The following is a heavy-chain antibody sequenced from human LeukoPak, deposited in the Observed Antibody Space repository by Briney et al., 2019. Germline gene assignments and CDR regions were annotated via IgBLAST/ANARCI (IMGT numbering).Heavy chain of an antibody. Sequence: PSETLSLTCTVSGYSISSGYFWGWIRQPPGKGLEWIGSIYHSGSTYYNPSLKSRVTISEDTSKNQFSLKLSSVTAADTAVYYCAREYGGNSDKADYWGQGTLVTVSS. CDR3: AREYGGNSDKADY. CDR2: IYHSGST. J-gene: IGHJ4*02. D-gene: IGHD4-23*01. V-gene: IGHV4-38-2*02. CDR1: GYSISSGYF.